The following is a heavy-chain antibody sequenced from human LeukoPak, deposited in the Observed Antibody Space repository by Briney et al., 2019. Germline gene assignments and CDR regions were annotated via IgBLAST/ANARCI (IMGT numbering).Heavy chain of an antibody. J-gene: IGHJ4*02. D-gene: IGHD6-6*01. Sequence: PGGSLRLSCAASGFTFSSYWMSWVRQAPGKGLEWVANIKQDGSEKYYVDSVKGRFTISRDNAKNSLYLQMNSLRAEDTAVYYCARVRGLLAARRGQFGYWGQGTLVTVSS. V-gene: IGHV3-7*01. CDR2: IKQDGSEK. CDR3: ARVRGLLAARRGQFGY. CDR1: GFTFSSYW.